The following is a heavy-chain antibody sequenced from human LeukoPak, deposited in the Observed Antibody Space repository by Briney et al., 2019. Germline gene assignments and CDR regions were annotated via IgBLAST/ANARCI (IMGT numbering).Heavy chain of an antibody. D-gene: IGHD4-11*01. CDR3: ARDDYSNYWFDP. CDR1: GGSFSGYY. J-gene: IGHJ5*02. CDR2: INHSGST. V-gene: IGHV4-34*01. Sequence: SETLSLTCAVYGGSFSGYYWSWIRQPPGKGLEWIGEINHSGSTNYNPSLKSRVTISVDTSKNQFSLKLSSVTAADTAVYYCARDDYSNYWFDPWGQGTLVTVSS.